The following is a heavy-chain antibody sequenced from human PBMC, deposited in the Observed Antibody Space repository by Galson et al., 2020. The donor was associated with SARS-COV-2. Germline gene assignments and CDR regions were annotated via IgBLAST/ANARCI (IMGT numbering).Heavy chain of an antibody. CDR3: ARDRDSPGANWFDP. J-gene: IGHJ5*02. CDR1: GGSISSGGYY. CDR2: IYYSGST. V-gene: IGHV4-31*03. D-gene: IGHD2-15*01. Sequence: SETLSLTCTVSGGSISSGGYYWSWIRQHPGKGLEWIGYIYYSGSTYYNPSLKSRVTISVDTSKNQFSLKLSSVTAADTAVYYCARDRDSPGANWFDPWGQGTLVTVSS.